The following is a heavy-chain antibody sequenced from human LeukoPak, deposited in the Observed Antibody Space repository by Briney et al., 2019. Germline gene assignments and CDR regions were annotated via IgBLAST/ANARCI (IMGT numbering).Heavy chain of an antibody. CDR3: ATDGAGFDT. J-gene: IGHJ5*02. CDR2: INIGGTNT. V-gene: IGHV3-11*01. Sequence: GGSLRLSCAASGFTLNDYYMSWIRQAPGKRLEWLSYINIGGTNTHYADSVKGRFTISRDNAKKSLYLEMNNLRAEDTAVYYCATDGAGFDTWGQGVLVTVS. CDR1: GFTLNDYY.